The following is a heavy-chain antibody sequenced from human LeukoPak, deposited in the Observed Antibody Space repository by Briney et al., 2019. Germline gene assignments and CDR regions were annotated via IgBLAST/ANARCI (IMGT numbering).Heavy chain of an antibody. CDR3: AELGITMIGGV. Sequence: GGSLRLSCAASGFTFSSYGMHWVRQAPGKGLEWVAYIQYDGSNEQYADSVKGRSSISRDSSKNILYLQMNSLRAEDTAVYYCAELGITMIGGVWGKGTTVTISS. D-gene: IGHD3-10*02. CDR1: GFTFSSYG. V-gene: IGHV3-30*02. CDR2: IQYDGSNE. J-gene: IGHJ6*04.